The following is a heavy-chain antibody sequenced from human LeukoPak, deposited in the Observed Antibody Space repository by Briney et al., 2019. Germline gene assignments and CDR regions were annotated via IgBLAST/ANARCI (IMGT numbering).Heavy chain of an antibody. CDR2: MNPNSGNT. CDR3: ARGPRYCSSTCLDY. CDR1: EYTFTNDY. Sequence: ASVKVSCKASEYTFTNDYMHWVRQAPGQGLEWMGWMNPNSGNTGYAQKFQGRVTMTRNTSISTAYMELSSLRSEDTAVYYCARGPRYCSSTCLDYWGQGTLVTVSS. D-gene: IGHD2-2*01. V-gene: IGHV1-8*02. J-gene: IGHJ4*02.